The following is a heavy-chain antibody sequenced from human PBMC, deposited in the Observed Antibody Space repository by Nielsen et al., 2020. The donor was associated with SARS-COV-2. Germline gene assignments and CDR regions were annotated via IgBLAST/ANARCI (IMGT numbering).Heavy chain of an antibody. CDR1: GYTFTGYY. Sequence: ASVKVSCKASGYTFTGYYMHWVRQAPGQGLEWMGWINPNSGGTNYAQKFQGRVTITADKSTSTAYMELSSLRSEDTAVYYCARSNRRSGSDAFDIWGQGTMVTVSS. J-gene: IGHJ3*02. CDR3: ARSNRRSGSDAFDI. V-gene: IGHV1-2*02. CDR2: INPNSGGT. D-gene: IGHD3-3*01.